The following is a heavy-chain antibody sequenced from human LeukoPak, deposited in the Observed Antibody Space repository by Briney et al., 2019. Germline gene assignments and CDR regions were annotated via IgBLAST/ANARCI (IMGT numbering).Heavy chain of an antibody. D-gene: IGHD3-10*02. V-gene: IGHV1-2*02. CDR1: GYTFTGYY. J-gene: IGHJ4*02. Sequence: ASVKVSCKASGYTFTGYYMHWVRQAPGQGLEWMGWINPNSGGTNYAQKFQGRVTMTRDTSISTAYMELSRLRSDDTAVYYCAKRPMFTGREYPIDYWGQGTLVTVSS. CDR2: INPNSGGT. CDR3: AKRPMFTGREYPIDY.